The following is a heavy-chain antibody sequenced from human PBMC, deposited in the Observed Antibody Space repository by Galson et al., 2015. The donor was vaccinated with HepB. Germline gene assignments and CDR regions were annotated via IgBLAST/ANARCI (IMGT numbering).Heavy chain of an antibody. CDR2: TYYRSKWYN. V-gene: IGHV6-1*01. J-gene: IGHJ6*02. D-gene: IGHD2-2*01. Sequence: CAISGDSVSSNSAAWNWIRQSPSRGLEWLGRTYYRSKWYNDYAVSVKSRITINPDTSKNQFSLQLNSVTPEDTAVYYCARVGYCSSTSCYGRDLDGMDVWGQGTTVTVSS. CDR3: ARVGYCSSTSCYGRDLDGMDV. CDR1: GDSVSSNSAA.